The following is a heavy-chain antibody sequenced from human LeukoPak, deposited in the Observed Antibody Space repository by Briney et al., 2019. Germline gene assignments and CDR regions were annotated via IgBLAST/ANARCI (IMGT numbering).Heavy chain of an antibody. CDR1: GFTFDDYA. D-gene: IGHD3-10*01. CDR2: LSWNSGSL. V-gene: IGHV3-9*01. Sequence: GGSLRLSCAASGFTFDDYAMHWVRQAPGKGLEWVSGLSWNSGSLGYADSVKGRFTISRDNAKNSLYLQMNSLRAEDTALYYCARGPQISYYGSGSYQNRFDYWGQGTLVTVSS. J-gene: IGHJ4*02. CDR3: ARGPQISYYGSGSYQNRFDY.